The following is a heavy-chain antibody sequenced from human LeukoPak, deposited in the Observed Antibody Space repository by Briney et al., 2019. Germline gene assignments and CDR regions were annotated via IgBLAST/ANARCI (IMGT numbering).Heavy chain of an antibody. J-gene: IGHJ4*02. CDR1: GSSFTSYW. V-gene: IGHV5-10-1*01. CDR2: IDPSDSYT. CDR3: ARHARILTGYHPTEIDY. D-gene: IGHD3-9*01. Sequence: GESLKISCKGSGSSFTSYWISWVRQMPGKGLGWMGRIDPSDSYTNYSPSFQGHVTISADKSISTAYLQWSSLKASDTAMYYCARHARILTGYHPTEIDYWGQGTLVTASS.